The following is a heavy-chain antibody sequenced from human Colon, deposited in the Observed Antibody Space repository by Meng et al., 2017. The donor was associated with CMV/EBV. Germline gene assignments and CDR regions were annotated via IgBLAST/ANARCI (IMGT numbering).Heavy chain of an antibody. D-gene: IGHD6-6*01. V-gene: IGHV1-69*02. CDR2: IIPILGVA. CDR3: STNRGGGTSSSGIGGGY. Sequence: SVKVSCKASGGTFSSYTISWVRQAPAQGLEWMGRIIPILGVATYAQKFQGRITITADKSTGTTYMELSSLRSEDTALYYCSTNRGGGTSSSGIGGGYWGQGTLVTVSS. CDR1: GGTFSSYT. J-gene: IGHJ4*02.